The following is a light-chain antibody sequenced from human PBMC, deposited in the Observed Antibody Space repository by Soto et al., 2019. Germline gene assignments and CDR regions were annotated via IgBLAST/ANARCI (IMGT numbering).Light chain of an antibody. CDR3: QQYDNVPHT. V-gene: IGKV1-33*01. J-gene: IGKJ2*01. CDR1: QGISSY. Sequence: IQLTQSPSSLSASVGDRVTITCRASQGISSYLAWYQQRPGKAPDLLIYDGSSLATGVPSRFSGSRSGTEFTFTISSLQPEDFATYYCQQYDNVPHTFGQGTRL. CDR2: DGS.